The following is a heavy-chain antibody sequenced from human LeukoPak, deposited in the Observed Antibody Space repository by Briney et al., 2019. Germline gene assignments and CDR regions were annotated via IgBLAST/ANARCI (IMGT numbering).Heavy chain of an antibody. J-gene: IGHJ4*02. CDR2: IYYSGSI. CDR3: HGGNFDY. CDR1: GGSISSSSYY. V-gene: IGHV4-39*05. Sequence: SETPCLTCTVTGGSISSSSYYWGWIRQPPGKRLEWIGRIYYSGSIYYNPYVKSRVVISGDTSKNQFSLKLSSVSAADTAVHYCHGGNFDYWVQGTLVTVSS. D-gene: IGHD4-23*01.